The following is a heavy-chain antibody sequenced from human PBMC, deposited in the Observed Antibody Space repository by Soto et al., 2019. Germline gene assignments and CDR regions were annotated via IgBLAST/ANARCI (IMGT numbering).Heavy chain of an antibody. Sequence: ASVKVSCKTSGYTFSNYGITWVRQTPGQPLEWLGWISLYSDGTNYAQKFQGRVSMTTDTSTTTAYMELRSLRSDDTAVYYCARVVPGAEAWFGPWGQGTLVTVSS. CDR2: ISLYSDGT. J-gene: IGHJ5*02. D-gene: IGHD2-2*01. V-gene: IGHV1-18*01. CDR3: ARVVPGAEAWFGP. CDR1: GYTFSNYG.